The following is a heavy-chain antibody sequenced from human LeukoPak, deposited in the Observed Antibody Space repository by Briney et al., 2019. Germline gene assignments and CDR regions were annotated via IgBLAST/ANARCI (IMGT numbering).Heavy chain of an antibody. D-gene: IGHD1-26*01. CDR1: GFTFNTYS. Sequence: GGSLRLSCAASGFTFNTYSMSWVRQAPGKGLEWVSIISRTSESIFYADSVKGRFTISRDNAKNSLYLQMNGLRAEDTAAYYCAKDQRSIVGATKGSAVDYWGQGTLVTVSS. CDR2: ISRTSESI. J-gene: IGHJ4*02. CDR3: AKDQRSIVGATKGSAVDY. V-gene: IGHV3-21*01.